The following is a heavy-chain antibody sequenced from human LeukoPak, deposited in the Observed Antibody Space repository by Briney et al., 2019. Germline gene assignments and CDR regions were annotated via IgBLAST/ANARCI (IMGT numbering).Heavy chain of an antibody. CDR3: ARAGIVVVTNWFDP. CDR1: GYTFTSYG. CDR2: ISAYNGNT. D-gene: IGHD2-21*02. V-gene: IGHV1-18*01. J-gene: IGHJ5*02. Sequence: ASVKVSCKSSGYTFTSYGIIWVRQAPGQGLEWMGWISAYNGNTNYAQKLQGRVTMTTDTSTSTAYMELRSLRSDDTAVYYCARAGIVVVTNWFDPWGQGTLVTVSS.